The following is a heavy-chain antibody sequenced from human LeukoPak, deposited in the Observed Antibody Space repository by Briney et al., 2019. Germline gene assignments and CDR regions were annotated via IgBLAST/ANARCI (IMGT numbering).Heavy chain of an antibody. CDR3: AREIQYQLLEPGGNWFDP. CDR2: INPNSGGT. V-gene: IGHV1-2*02. Sequence: GASVKVSCKASGYTFTGYYMHWVRQAPGQGLEWMGWINPNSGGTNYAQKFQGRVTMTRDTSISTAYMELSRLRSDDTAVYYCAREIQYQLLEPGGNWFDPWGQGTLVTVSS. D-gene: IGHD2-2*01. CDR1: GYTFTGYY. J-gene: IGHJ5*02.